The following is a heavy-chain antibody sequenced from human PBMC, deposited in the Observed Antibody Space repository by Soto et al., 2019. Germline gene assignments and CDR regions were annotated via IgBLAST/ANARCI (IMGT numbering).Heavy chain of an antibody. J-gene: IGHJ4*02. Sequence: PGGSLRRSWAASGFTFCSYALDWVRQAAGKGLEWVAVILYDGSNKYYADSVKSRFTISRENSKITLYLQMNSLRAEDTAVYYCASTIAVASLDEWGQATLVRVS. D-gene: IGHD6-19*01. CDR3: ASTIAVASLDE. CDR2: ILYDGSNK. CDR1: GFTFCSYA. V-gene: IGHV3-30-3*01.